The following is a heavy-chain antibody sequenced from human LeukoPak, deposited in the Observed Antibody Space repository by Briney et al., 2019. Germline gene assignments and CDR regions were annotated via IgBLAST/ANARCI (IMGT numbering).Heavy chain of an antibody. CDR1: GFTFNSYE. J-gene: IGHJ4*02. V-gene: IGHV3-48*03. CDR2: ISSSGSTI. CDR3: ARRKGVSPYGSGSYYPTRFDY. Sequence: PGGSLRLSCAASGFTFNSYEMNWVRQAPGKGLEWVSYISSSGSTIYYADSVKGRFTISRDNAKNSLYLQMNSLRAEDTAVYYCARRKGVSPYGSGSYYPTRFDYWGQGTLVTVSS. D-gene: IGHD3-10*01.